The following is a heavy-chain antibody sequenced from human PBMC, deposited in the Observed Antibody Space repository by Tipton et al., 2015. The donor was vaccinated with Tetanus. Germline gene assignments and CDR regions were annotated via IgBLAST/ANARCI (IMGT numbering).Heavy chain of an antibody. CDR3: ARVGISQNAYSYVYHGLDV. CDR2: IWNDGSYK. J-gene: IGHJ6*02. V-gene: IGHV3-33*08. Sequence: SLRLSCTASGFTFSNFAMHWVRQAPGKGLEWVAAIWNDGSYKYYADSVKGRFTVSRDNSKNTLYLEMNSLRAEDTAVYYCARVGISQNAYSYVYHGLDVWGQGTTVTVSS. D-gene: IGHD5-18*01. CDR1: GFTFSNFA.